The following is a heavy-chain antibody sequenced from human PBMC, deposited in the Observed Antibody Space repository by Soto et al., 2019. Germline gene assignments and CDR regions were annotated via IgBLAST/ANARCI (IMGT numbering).Heavy chain of an antibody. Sequence: SVKVSCKASGFTFSSSAVQWVRQARGQRLEWIGWIVLGNGNTNYAQKFQGRVTMATDTSTSTAYMEVRSLRSDDTAVYYCARDSRYGNYGAPFDYWGQGALVTVSS. CDR1: GFTFSSSA. CDR2: IVLGNGNT. J-gene: IGHJ4*02. V-gene: IGHV1-58*01. CDR3: ARDSRYGNYGAPFDY. D-gene: IGHD1-7*01.